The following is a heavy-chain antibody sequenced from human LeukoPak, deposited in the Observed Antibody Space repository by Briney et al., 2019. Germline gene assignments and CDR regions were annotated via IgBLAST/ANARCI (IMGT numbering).Heavy chain of an antibody. CDR3: ARWGATGYGDY. CDR2: ISDSSSTI. J-gene: IGHJ4*02. CDR1: GFTFSNYG. D-gene: IGHD3-9*01. V-gene: IGHV3-48*03. Sequence: GGSLRLSCAASGFTFSNYGMNWVRQAPGKGLEWVSYISDSSSTIYYADSAKGRLTISRDNAKNSLYLQMNSLRAEDTAVYYCARWGATGYGDYWGQGTLVTVSS.